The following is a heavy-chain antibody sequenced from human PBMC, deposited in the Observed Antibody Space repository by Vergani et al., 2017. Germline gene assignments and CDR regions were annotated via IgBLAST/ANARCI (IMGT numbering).Heavy chain of an antibody. D-gene: IGHD3-10*01. CDR3: QATKRISMVRGDDY. V-gene: IGHV1-8*02. Sequence: QVQLVQSGAEVKKPGSSVKVSCKASGGTFSSYAISWVRQAPGQGLEWMGGMNPNSGNTGYAQKFQGRVTMTRNTSISTAYMELSSLRSEDTAVYYCQATKRISMVRGDDYWGQGTLVTVSS. CDR2: MNPNSGNT. CDR1: GGTFSSYA. J-gene: IGHJ4*02.